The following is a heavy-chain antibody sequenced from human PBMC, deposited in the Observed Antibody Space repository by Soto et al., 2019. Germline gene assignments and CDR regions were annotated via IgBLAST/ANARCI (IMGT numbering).Heavy chain of an antibody. J-gene: IGHJ4*02. D-gene: IGHD3-10*01. V-gene: IGHV3-53*01. CDR1: GFTVSSNY. CDR2: IYSGGST. Sequence: GGSLRLSCAASGFTVSSNYMSWVRQAPGKGLEWVSVIYSGGSTYYADSVKGRFTISRDNSKNTLYLQMNSLRAEDTAVYYCASSSFRSGSYYNAQAQYFDYWGQGTLVTVSS. CDR3: ASSSFRSGSYYNAQAQYFDY.